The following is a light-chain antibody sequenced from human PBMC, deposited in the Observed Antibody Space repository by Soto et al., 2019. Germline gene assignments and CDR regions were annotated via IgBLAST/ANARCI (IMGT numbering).Light chain of an antibody. CDR1: SSDVGGYNY. Sequence: QSALTQPASVSGSPGQSITISCTGTSSDVGGYNYVSWYQKYPGKAPKLMIYDVSNRPSGVSNRFTGSKSGNTASLTISGLQAEDEGDYYCSSYTSSSTPGVLFGGGTKVTVL. CDR2: DVS. J-gene: IGLJ2*01. V-gene: IGLV2-14*01. CDR3: SSYTSSSTPGVL.